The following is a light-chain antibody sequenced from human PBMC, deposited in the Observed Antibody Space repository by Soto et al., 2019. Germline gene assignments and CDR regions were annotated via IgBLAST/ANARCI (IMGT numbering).Light chain of an antibody. V-gene: IGLV3-21*04. CDR2: YDS. J-gene: IGLJ2*01. Sequence: SYELTQPPSVSVAPGKTARITCGGNNIGGKSVHWYQQKPGQAPVLVIYYDSDRPSGIPERFSGSNSGNTATLTISRVEAGDEADYYCQVWDSSSDPHVVFGGGTQLTVL. CDR1: NIGGKS. CDR3: QVWDSSSDPHVV.